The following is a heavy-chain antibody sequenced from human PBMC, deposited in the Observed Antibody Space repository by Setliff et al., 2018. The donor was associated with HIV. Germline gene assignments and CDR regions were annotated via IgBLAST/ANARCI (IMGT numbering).Heavy chain of an antibody. D-gene: IGHD5-12*01. V-gene: IGHV4-30-2*01. Sequence: SETLSLTCAVSGGSISSGGYSWSWIRQPPGKGLEWIGYIYHSGSTYYNPSLKSRVTISVDRSKNQFSLKLSSVTAADMAVYYCARGAYGGFDYWGQGTLVTVSS. CDR2: IYHSGST. J-gene: IGHJ4*02. CDR1: GGSISSGGYS. CDR3: ARGAYGGFDY.